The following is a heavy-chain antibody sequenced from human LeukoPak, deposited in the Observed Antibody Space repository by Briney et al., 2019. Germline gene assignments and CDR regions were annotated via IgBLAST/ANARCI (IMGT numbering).Heavy chain of an antibody. V-gene: IGHV1-2*04. CDR1: GYTFTDYY. D-gene: IGHD3-10*01. Sequence: ASVKVSCKASGYTFTDYYIHWVRQAPGQGLEWMGWISPNSGGTNYAQKFQGWVTMTRDTSISTAYMELSRLRSDDTAVYYCARVMVRGVDVFGYWGQGTLVTVSS. J-gene: IGHJ4*02. CDR3: ARVMVRGVDVFGY. CDR2: ISPNSGGT.